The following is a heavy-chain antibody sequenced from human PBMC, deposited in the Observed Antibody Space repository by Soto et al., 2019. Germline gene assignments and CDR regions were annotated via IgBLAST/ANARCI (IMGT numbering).Heavy chain of an antibody. J-gene: IGHJ4*02. CDR2: IYYSGST. Sequence: SLTCTVSGGSISSSSYYWGWIRQPPGKGLEWIGSIYYSGSTYYNPSLKSRVTISVDTSKNQFSLKLSSVTAADTAVYYCARHTPAISISDHWGQGTLVTVPQ. CDR1: GGSISSSSYY. CDR3: ARHTPAISISDH. D-gene: IGHD2-15*01. V-gene: IGHV4-39*01.